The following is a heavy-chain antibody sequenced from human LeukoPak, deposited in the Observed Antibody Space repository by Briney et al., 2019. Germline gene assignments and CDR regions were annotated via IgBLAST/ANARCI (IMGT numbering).Heavy chain of an antibody. CDR1: GGSISSYY. D-gene: IGHD3-10*01. J-gene: IGHJ6*02. CDR2: IYYSGST. V-gene: IGHV4-59*01. CDR3: ARDRGTYPDYYYGMDV. Sequence: PSETLPLTCTVSGGSISSYYWSWIRQPPGKGLEWIGYIYYSGSTNYNPSLKSRVTISVDTSKNQFSLKLSSVTDADTAVYYCARDRGTYPDYYYGMDVWGQGTTVTVSS.